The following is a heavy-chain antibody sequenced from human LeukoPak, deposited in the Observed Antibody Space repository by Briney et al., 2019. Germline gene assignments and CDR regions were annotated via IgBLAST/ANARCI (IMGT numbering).Heavy chain of an antibody. D-gene: IGHD1-14*01. Sequence: PGGSLRLSCTVSGFTVSSNFMTWVRQAPGKGLEWVSIIYSGGSTYYADSVKGRFTISRDNSKNTLYLQMNSLRAEDTAVYYCAKPARTDYVDYWGQGTLVTVST. CDR1: GFTVSSNF. CDR2: IYSGGST. J-gene: IGHJ4*02. CDR3: AKPARTDYVDY. V-gene: IGHV3-53*01.